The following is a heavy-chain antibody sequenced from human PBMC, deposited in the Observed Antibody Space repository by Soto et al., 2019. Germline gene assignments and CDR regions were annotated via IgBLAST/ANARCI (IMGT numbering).Heavy chain of an antibody. D-gene: IGHD3-22*01. CDR2: ISSSSSTI. CDR1: GFTFSSYS. J-gene: IGHJ4*02. CDR3: AKDTWGTYYDSSGYPGY. Sequence: GGSLRLSCAASGFTFSSYSMNWVRQAPGKGLEWVSYISSSSSTIYYADSVKGRFTISRDNAKNSLYLQMNSLRAEDTAVYYCAKDTWGTYYDSSGYPGYWGQGTLVTVSS. V-gene: IGHV3-48*01.